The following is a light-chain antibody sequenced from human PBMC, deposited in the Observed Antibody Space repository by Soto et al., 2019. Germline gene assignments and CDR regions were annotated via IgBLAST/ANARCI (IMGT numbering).Light chain of an antibody. Sequence: EIVMTQSPATLSVSPGERATLSCRASQSVSSNLSWYQQKPGQSPRLLINGASTRATAIPARFSGSGSGTAFPLTISSLQSEDFAVYYCYQYNNWPRTFGQGTKVEIK. CDR3: YQYNNWPRT. CDR2: GAS. J-gene: IGKJ1*01. V-gene: IGKV3-15*01. CDR1: QSVSSN.